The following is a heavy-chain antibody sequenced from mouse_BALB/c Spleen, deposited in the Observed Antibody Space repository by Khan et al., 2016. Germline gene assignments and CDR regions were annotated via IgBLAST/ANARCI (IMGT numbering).Heavy chain of an antibody. CDR3: ARAWYSMDY. Sequence: QVQLKQSGAELMKPGASVKISCKATGYTFSNYWIEWVKQRPGHGLEWIGDILPGSGYSNSNENIKGKSTFTADASSNTAYMQLISLTSEDSAVYFCARAWYSMDYWGQGTSVTVSS. V-gene: IGHV1-9*01. CDR1: GYTFSNYW. CDR2: ILPGSGYS. J-gene: IGHJ4*01.